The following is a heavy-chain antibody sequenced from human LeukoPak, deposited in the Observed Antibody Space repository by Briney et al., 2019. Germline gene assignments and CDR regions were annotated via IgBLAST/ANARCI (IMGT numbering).Heavy chain of an antibody. J-gene: IGHJ4*02. Sequence: PSQTLSLTCTVSGGSISSGDYYWSWIRQPPGKGLEWIGEIYHSGSTNYNPSLKSRVTISVDKSKNQFSLKLSSVTAADTAVYYCARRYCSGGSCYSTWYFDYWGQGTLVTVSS. CDR1: GGSISSGDYY. CDR2: IYHSGST. V-gene: IGHV4-30-4*01. D-gene: IGHD2-15*01. CDR3: ARRYCSGGSCYSTWYFDY.